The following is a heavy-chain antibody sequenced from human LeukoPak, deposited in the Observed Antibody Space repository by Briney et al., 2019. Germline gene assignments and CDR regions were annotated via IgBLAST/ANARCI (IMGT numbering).Heavy chain of an antibody. D-gene: IGHD4-11*01. CDR2: INPNSGGT. CDR1: GYTFTGYY. V-gene: IGHV1-2*02. CDR3: ARIEIYSNYYMHL. Sequence: GASVTVSCKASGYTFTGYYMHWVRQAPGQGLEWMGWINPNSGGTNYAQTFQGRVTITRDTSISTAYMELSRLRSDDTAVYYCARIEIYSNYYMHLWRKGTTVTVSS. J-gene: IGHJ6*03.